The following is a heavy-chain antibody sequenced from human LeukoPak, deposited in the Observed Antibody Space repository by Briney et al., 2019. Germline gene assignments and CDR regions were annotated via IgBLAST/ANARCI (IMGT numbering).Heavy chain of an antibody. V-gene: IGHV3-48*02. J-gene: IGHJ4*02. CDR2: VSSSPTTR. Sequence: PGGSLRLSCAASGFTFSSYSMNWVRQAPGKGLEWVSYVSSSPTTRYYADSVKGRFTISRDNAKSSLYLQMNSLRDEGTAVYYCARSATYCSGANCYFFDGWGQGTLVTVSS. D-gene: IGHD2-15*01. CDR1: GFTFSSYS. CDR3: ARSATYCSGANCYFFDG.